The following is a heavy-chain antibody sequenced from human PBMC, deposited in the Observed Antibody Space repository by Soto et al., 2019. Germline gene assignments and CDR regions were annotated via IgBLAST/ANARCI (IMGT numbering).Heavy chain of an antibody. Sequence: PGGSLRLSCAASGFTFDDYAMHWVRQAPGKGLEWVSGISWNSGSIGYADSVKGRFTISRDNAKNSLYLQMNSLRAEDTALYYCAKDSTYYYYYYMDVWGKGTTVTVSS. CDR1: GFTFDDYA. V-gene: IGHV3-9*01. CDR3: AKDSTYYYYYYMDV. J-gene: IGHJ6*03. CDR2: ISWNSGSI.